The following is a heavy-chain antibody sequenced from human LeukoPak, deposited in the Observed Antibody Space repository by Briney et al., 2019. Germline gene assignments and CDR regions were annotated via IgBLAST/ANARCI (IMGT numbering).Heavy chain of an antibody. V-gene: IGHV3-30*03. J-gene: IGHJ4*02. D-gene: IGHD3-3*01. CDR3: ARDVQNYDFWSGYIVGYFDY. CDR1: GFTFRSYG. Sequence: GGSLRLSCAASGFTFRSYGMHWVRQAPGKGLEWVAVISYDGSDKYYADSVKGRFTISRDNSKNTLYLQMNSLRAEDTAVYYCARDVQNYDFWSGYIVGYFDYWGQGTLVTVSS. CDR2: ISYDGSDK.